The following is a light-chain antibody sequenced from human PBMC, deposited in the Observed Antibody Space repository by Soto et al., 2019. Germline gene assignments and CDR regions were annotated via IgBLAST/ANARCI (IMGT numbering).Light chain of an antibody. CDR1: SSDVGRYNL. CDR3: CSYVGSXSYV. V-gene: IGLV2-23*01. Sequence: QSVLTQPASVSGSPVQSITISCTGTSSDVGRYNLFSWYQQHPGRAPKLMIYEGSKRPSGVSNRLSGSKSGNTASLTISGLLAEDEADYYCCSYVGSXSYVLGTGTKVXVX. J-gene: IGLJ1*01. CDR2: EGS.